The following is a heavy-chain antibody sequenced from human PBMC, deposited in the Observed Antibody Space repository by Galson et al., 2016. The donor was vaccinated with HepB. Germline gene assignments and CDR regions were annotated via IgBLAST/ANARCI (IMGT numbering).Heavy chain of an antibody. Sequence: QSGAEVKKPGESLKISCEVSGYRFTNIWIGWVRQTPGKGLERMGVIYPGNSNTRYRPSFQGQVTISVDKSISTASLQWSSLQASETASYYCASEEWGAAKYWGQGTLVTVSS. CDR2: IYPGNSNT. J-gene: IGHJ4*02. V-gene: IGHV5-51*01. CDR3: ASEEWGAAKY. D-gene: IGHD1-26*01. CDR1: GYRFTNIW.